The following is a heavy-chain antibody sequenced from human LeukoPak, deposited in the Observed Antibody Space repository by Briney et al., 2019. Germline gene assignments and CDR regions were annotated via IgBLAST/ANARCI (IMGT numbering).Heavy chain of an antibody. V-gene: IGHV4-59*08. CDR1: DDSITMYY. CDR2: VDHTGSS. CDR3: ARVGGFGELLYYFDY. J-gene: IGHJ4*02. Sequence: PSETLSLTCTVSDDSITMYYWTWIRQPPGRGVEGIGYVDHTGSSYYNPSLKSRVTISVDTSKNQFSLKLSSVTAADTAVYYCARVGGFGELLYYFDYWGQGTLVTVSS. D-gene: IGHD3-10*01.